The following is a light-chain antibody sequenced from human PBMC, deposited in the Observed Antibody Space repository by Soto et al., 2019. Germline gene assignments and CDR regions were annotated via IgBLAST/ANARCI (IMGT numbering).Light chain of an antibody. CDR2: AAS. J-gene: IGKJ2*01. V-gene: IGKV1-39*01. CDR3: QQSYNTPQYT. Sequence: DIQMTQSPSSLSASVGDRVTITCRASQTISSYLNWYQQKPGKAPKLLIYAASSLQSGVPSRFSGSGSGIDFTLTISSLQPEDFAIYYCQQSYNTPQYTFGQETELEIK. CDR1: QTISSY.